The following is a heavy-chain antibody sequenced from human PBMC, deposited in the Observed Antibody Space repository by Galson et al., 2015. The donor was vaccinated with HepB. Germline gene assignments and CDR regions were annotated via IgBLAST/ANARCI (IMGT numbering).Heavy chain of an antibody. D-gene: IGHD4-17*01. CDR3: AKEMTTRAEDYYGMDV. V-gene: IGHV3-23*01. Sequence: SLRLSCAASGFTFSSYAMSWVRQAPGKGLEWVSAITGSGGGTYYADSVKGRFTISRDNSKSTLYLQMNSLRAEHTAVYYCAKEMTTRAEDYYGMDVWGQGTTVTVSS. CDR1: GFTFSSYA. J-gene: IGHJ6*02. CDR2: ITGSGGGT.